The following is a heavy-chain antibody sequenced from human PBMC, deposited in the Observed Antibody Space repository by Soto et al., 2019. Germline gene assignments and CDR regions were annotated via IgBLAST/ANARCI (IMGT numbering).Heavy chain of an antibody. J-gene: IGHJ6*03. CDR3: DTVAWGTYYMDV. CDR2: ISAYNGNT. Sequence: ASVKVSCKASGYTFTSYGISWVRQAPGQGLEWMGWISAYNGNTNYAQKLQGRVTMTSDTSTSTAYMDLRSLRPDDTAVYYCDTVAWGTYYMDVWGKGTTLTVSS. V-gene: IGHV1-18*01. CDR1: GYTFTSYG. D-gene: IGHD3-16*01.